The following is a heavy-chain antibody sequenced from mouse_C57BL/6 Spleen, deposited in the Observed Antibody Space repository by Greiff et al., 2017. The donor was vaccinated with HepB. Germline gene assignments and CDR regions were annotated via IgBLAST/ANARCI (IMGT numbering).Heavy chain of an antibody. CDR1: GYTFTGYW. CDR2: ILPESGST. J-gene: IGHJ1*03. D-gene: IGHD1-1*01. CDR3: ARGGSYGRSHYWYFDV. V-gene: IGHV1-9*01. Sequence: VQLQESGAELMKPGASVKISCKATGYTFTGYWIEWVKQRPGHGLEWIGEILPESGSTNYNEKFKGKATFTADTSNNTSYMQLSSLTTEDSAIYYCARGGSYGRSHYWYFDVWGTGTTVTVSS.